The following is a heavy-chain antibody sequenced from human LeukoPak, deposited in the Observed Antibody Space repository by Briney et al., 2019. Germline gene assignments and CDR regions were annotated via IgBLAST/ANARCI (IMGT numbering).Heavy chain of an antibody. J-gene: IGHJ4*02. V-gene: IGHV4-59*12. CDR3: AKATPYKTEY. CDR1: GGSISSYY. CDR2: IYYSGST. Sequence: SETLSLTRTVSGGSISSYYWSRIRQPPGKGLEWIGYIYYSGSTNYNPSLKSRVTISLDKSKNQISLKLTSVTAADTAVYYCAKATPYKTEYCGERTPVTASS. D-gene: IGHD1-1*01.